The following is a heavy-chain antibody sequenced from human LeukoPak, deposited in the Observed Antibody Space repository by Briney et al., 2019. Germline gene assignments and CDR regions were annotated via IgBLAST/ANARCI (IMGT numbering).Heavy chain of an antibody. CDR1: GFTFSSYT. CDR2: ISSSSTYI. J-gene: IGHJ4*02. CDR3: ARDLGTTMITSLGY. D-gene: IGHD3-22*01. V-gene: IGHV3-21*01. Sequence: RPGGSLRLSCAASGFTFSSYTMNWVRQAPGKGLEWVSSISSSSTYIYYADSVEGRFTISRDNAENSLFLQMNSLRAEDTAVYYCARDLGTTMITSLGYWGQGTLVTVSS.